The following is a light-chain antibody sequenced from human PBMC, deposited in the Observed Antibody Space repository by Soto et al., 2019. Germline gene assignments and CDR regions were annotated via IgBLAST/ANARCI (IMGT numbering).Light chain of an antibody. CDR2: DAS. CDR3: QQYDNLLGT. CDR1: QDISNY. J-gene: IGKJ4*01. V-gene: IGKV1-33*01. Sequence: DIQMTQSPSSLSASVGDRVTITCQASQDISNYLNWYQQKPGKAPKLLIYDASNLETGVPSRFSASGSGTDFTFTISSLQPEDIATYYCQQYDNLLGTFGGGTKVEIK.